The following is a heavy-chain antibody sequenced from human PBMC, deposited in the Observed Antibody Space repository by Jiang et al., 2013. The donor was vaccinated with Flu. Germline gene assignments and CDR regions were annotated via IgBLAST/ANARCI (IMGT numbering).Heavy chain of an antibody. CDR2: INPSGGST. Sequence: SGAEVKKPGASLKISCEASGYTFISYYVHWVRQAPGQGLEWMGLINPSGGSTRYAQKFQGRVTMTTDTSTATVYVELSSLKSEDTAVYFCAREARFLEYLSVPENYYYMDVWGKGSTVTVSS. CDR1: GYTFISYY. J-gene: IGHJ6*03. CDR3: AREARFLEYLSVPENYYYMDV. V-gene: IGHV1-46*01. D-gene: IGHD3-3*01.